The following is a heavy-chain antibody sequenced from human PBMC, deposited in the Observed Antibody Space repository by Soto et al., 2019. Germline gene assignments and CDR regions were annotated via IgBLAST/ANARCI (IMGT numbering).Heavy chain of an antibody. CDR1: GCTFDDYA. D-gene: IGHD2-2*01. CDR3: AREYCSSTSCLNWFDP. CDR2: ISWNSGSI. V-gene: IGHV3-9*01. Sequence: GGSRRLSCAASGCTFDDYAMHWVRQAPGKGLEWVSGISWNSGSIGYADSVKGRFTISRDNAKNSLYLQMNSLRAEDTAVYYCAREYCSSTSCLNWFDP. J-gene: IGHJ5*02.